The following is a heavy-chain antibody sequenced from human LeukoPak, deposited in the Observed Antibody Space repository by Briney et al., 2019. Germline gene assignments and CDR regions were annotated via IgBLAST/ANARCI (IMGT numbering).Heavy chain of an antibody. CDR1: GYTLTELS. V-gene: IGHV1-24*01. J-gene: IGHJ4*02. CDR2: FDPEDGET. Sequence: GASVKVSCKVSGYTLTELSMHWVRQAPGKGLEWMGGFDPEDGETIYAQKFQGRVTMTEDTSTDTAYMELSSLRSEDTAVYYCATDREYSSPWGFDYWGRGTLVTVSS. CDR3: ATDREYSSPWGFDY. D-gene: IGHD6-6*01.